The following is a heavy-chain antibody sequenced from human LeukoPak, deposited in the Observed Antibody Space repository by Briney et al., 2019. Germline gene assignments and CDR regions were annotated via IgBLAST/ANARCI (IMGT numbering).Heavy chain of an antibody. D-gene: IGHD2-21*02. CDR3: AIAYCGGNCLPFDY. J-gene: IGHJ4*02. V-gene: IGHV1-69*01. Sequence: ASVKVSFKASGGTFIIYAISWVRQAPGQGVEWMGGIIPIFGTANYAQKFQGRVTITADESTSTAYMELSSLRSGNTAVYYCAIAYCGGNCLPFDYWGQGTLVTVSS. CDR1: GGTFIIYA. CDR2: IIPIFGTA.